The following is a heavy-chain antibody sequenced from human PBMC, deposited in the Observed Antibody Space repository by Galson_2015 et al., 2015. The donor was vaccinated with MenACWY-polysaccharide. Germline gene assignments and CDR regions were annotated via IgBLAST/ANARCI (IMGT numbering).Heavy chain of an antibody. J-gene: IGHJ5*02. CDR1: GYKFSNFW. D-gene: IGHD2-21*02. V-gene: IGHV5-51*01. CDR3: ARHDLIGSLANYLDP. CDR2: IYPGDSDT. Sequence: QSGAEVKKPGESLTISCQTSGYKFSNFWIGWVRQLPGKGLEWMGIIYPGDSDTIYSPSFQGQVTMSADKSLNTVYLHWASLKASDPAIYYCARHDLIGSLANYLDPWGPGTLVTVSS.